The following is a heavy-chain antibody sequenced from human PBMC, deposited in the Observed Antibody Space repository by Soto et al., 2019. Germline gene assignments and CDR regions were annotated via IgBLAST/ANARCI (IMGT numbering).Heavy chain of an antibody. D-gene: IGHD1-26*01. J-gene: IGHJ4*02. V-gene: IGHV3-33*01. CDR2: IWYDGSNK. CDR1: GFTFSSYG. Sequence: QVQLVESGGGVVQPGRSLRLSCAASGFTFSSYGMHWVRQAPGKGLEWVAVIWYDGSNKYYADSVKGRFTISRDNSKNTLYLQMNSLRAEDTAVCYCARDSGSYYFDYWGQGTLVTVSS. CDR3: ARDSGSYYFDY.